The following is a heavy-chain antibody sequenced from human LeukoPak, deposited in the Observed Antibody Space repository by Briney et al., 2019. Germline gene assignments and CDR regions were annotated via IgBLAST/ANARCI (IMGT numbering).Heavy chain of an antibody. CDR3: VRGTGY. J-gene: IGHJ4*02. CDR1: RFTLSTYV. V-gene: IGHV3-64D*06. CDR2: ISSNGENT. Sequence: GGSLRLSCSVSRFTLSTYVMHWVRQAPEKGLEYVSAISSNGENTYYTDSVKGRFTISRDNSKNTLYLQMSSLRADDTAVYYCVRGTGYWGQGTLVTVSS.